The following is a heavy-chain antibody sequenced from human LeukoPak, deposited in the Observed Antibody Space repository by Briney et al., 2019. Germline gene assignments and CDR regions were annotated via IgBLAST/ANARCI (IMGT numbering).Heavy chain of an antibody. CDR1: GGSFSGYY. V-gene: IGHV4-34*01. D-gene: IGHD2-21*02. J-gene: IGHJ3*02. CDR3: AMPDLTYCGGDCYSSPAFDI. CDR2: INHSGST. Sequence: PSETLSLTCAVYGGSFSGYYWSWIRQPPGKGLEWIGEINHSGSTNYNPSLKSRVTISVDTSKNQFSLKLRSVTAADTAVYYCAMPDLTYCGGDCYSSPAFDIWGQGTMVTVSS.